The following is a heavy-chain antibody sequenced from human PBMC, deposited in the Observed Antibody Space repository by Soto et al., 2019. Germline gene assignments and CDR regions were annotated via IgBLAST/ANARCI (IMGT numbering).Heavy chain of an antibody. V-gene: IGHV4-59*01. D-gene: IGHD6-19*01. J-gene: IGHJ4*02. CDR3: ARAVEMYASGWYYFDY. CDR2: IYYSEST. Sequence: QVQLQESGPGLVKPSETLSLTCTVSGGSISSYYWSWIRQPPGKGLEWIGFIYYSESTNYNPSLQCRVTISVDTSKNQFSLRLTSVTAADTAVYYCARAVEMYASGWYYFDYWGQGTLVTVSS. CDR1: GGSISSYY.